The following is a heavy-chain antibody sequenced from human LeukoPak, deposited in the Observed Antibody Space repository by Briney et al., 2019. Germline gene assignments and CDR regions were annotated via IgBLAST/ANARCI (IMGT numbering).Heavy chain of an antibody. D-gene: IGHD4-23*01. CDR3: ATFSYAGNAGGSAGS. V-gene: IGHV3-53*01. J-gene: IGHJ5*02. CDR2: IYRGGNT. Sequence: AGGSLRLSCAGSGFTVSSKYMTWGRQASGEGLGWGSVIYRGGNTYYADSMKGRFRISRDNSKNTVFLQMNSRRAEDTAVYYCATFSYAGNAGGSAGSWGQGALVTVSS. CDR1: GFTVSSKY.